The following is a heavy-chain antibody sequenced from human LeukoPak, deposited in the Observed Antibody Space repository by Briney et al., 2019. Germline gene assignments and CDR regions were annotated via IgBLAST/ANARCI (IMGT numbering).Heavy chain of an antibody. V-gene: IGHV3-48*04. CDR3: ARGSQWDLLGSCDY. J-gene: IGHJ4*02. Sequence: GGSLRLSCVVSGFTFTSYSMNWVRQAPGKGLEWVSYISSSGSAKYYADSVKGRFTISRDNAKNSLYLQMDSLRAEDTAVYYCARGSQWDLLGSCDYWGQGTLVTVSS. CDR2: ISSSGSAK. D-gene: IGHD1-26*01. CDR1: GFTFTSYS.